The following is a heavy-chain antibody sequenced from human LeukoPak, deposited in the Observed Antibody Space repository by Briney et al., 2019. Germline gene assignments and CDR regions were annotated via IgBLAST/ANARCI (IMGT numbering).Heavy chain of an antibody. V-gene: IGHV3-30*02. D-gene: IGHD2-15*01. CDR1: GFTFSSYG. Sequence: GGSLRLSCAASGFTFSSYGMHWVRQAPGKGLEWVAFIRYDGSNKYYADSVKGRFTISRDNSKNTLYLQMNSLRAEDTAVYYCAKGPSEDRDPDYWGQGTLVTVSS. J-gene: IGHJ4*02. CDR2: IRYDGSNK. CDR3: AKGPSEDRDPDY.